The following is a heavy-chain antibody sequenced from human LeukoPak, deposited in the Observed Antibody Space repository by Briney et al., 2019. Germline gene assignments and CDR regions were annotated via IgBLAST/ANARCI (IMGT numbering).Heavy chain of an antibody. V-gene: IGHV1-3*01. D-gene: IGHD4-17*01. Sequence: ASVKVSCKASGYTFTSYAMHWVRQAPGQRLEWMGWINAGNGNTKYSQKFQGRVTITRDTSASTAYMELSSLRSEDTAVYYCARGFWGDYGDPGAFDIWGQGTMVTVSS. CDR3: ARGFWGDYGDPGAFDI. CDR2: INAGNGNT. J-gene: IGHJ3*02. CDR1: GYTFTSYA.